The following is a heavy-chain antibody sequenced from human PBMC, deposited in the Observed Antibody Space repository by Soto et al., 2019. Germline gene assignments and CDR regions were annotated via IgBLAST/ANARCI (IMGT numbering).Heavy chain of an antibody. CDR1: GFSFSNYG. J-gene: IGHJ4*02. CDR2: ISYDGSSK. Sequence: GGSLRLSCAASGFSFSNYGMHWVRQAPGKGLEWVAVISYDGSSKYHADSVKGRFTISRDNSKNTLYLQMNSLRAEDTAVYYCAKDIGNYYDSSGYFPYYFDYWGQGTLVTVSS. D-gene: IGHD3-22*01. V-gene: IGHV3-33*05. CDR3: AKDIGNYYDSSGYFPYYFDY.